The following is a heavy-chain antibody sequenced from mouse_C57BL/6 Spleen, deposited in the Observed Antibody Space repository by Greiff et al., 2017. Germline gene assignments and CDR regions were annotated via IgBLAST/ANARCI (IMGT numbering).Heavy chain of an antibody. CDR1: GYTFTSYW. CDR3: AIDSSGYPFAY. D-gene: IGHD3-2*02. CDR2: IDPSDSYT. J-gene: IGHJ3*01. Sequence: VQLQQPGAELVMPGASVKLSCKASGYTFTSYWMHWVKQRPGQGLEWIGEIDPSDSYTNYNQKFKGKSTLTVDKSSSTAYMQLSSLTSEDSAVYYCAIDSSGYPFAYWGQGTLVTVSA. V-gene: IGHV1-69*01.